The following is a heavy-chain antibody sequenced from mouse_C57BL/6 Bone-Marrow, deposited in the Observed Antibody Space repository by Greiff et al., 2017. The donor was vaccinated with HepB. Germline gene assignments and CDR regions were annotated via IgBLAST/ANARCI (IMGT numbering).Heavy chain of an antibody. Sequence: VQLQESGAELARPGASVKLSCKASGYTFTSYGISWVKQRTGQGLEWIGEIYPRSGNTYYNEKFKGKATLTADKSSSTAYMELRSLTSEDSAVYFCARPTAQATYYAMDDWGQGTSVTVSS. J-gene: IGHJ4*01. CDR1: GYTFTSYG. CDR3: ARPTAQATYYAMDD. V-gene: IGHV1-81*01. CDR2: IYPRSGNT. D-gene: IGHD3-2*02.